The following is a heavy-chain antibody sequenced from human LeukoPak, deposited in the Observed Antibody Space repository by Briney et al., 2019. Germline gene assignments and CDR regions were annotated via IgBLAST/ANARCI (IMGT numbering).Heavy chain of an antibody. J-gene: IGHJ4*02. V-gene: IGHV4-61*02. Sequence: SQTLSLTCTVSGGSISSGSYYWSWIRQPAGKGLEWIGRIYTSGSTNYNPSLKSRVTISVDTSKNQFSLKLSSVTAADTAVYYWARGGYDFWSGYGPVDYWGQGTLVTVSS. CDR2: IYTSGST. CDR3: ARGGYDFWSGYGPVDY. CDR1: GGSISSGSYY. D-gene: IGHD3-3*01.